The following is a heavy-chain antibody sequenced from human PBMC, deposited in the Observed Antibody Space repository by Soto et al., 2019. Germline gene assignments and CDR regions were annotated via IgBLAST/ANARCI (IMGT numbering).Heavy chain of an antibody. V-gene: IGHV3-23*01. CDR3: AKRAWGYFYFDY. CDR2: ISGSGGST. J-gene: IGHJ4*02. CDR1: GFTFSSYA. D-gene: IGHD1-26*01. Sequence: EVQLLESGGGLVQPGGSLRLSCAASGFTFSSYAMSWVRQAPGKGLEWFSVISGSGGSTYYADSVKGRFTISRDNSKNTLYLQMNSLRAEDTAVYYCAKRAWGYFYFDYWGQGTLVTVSS.